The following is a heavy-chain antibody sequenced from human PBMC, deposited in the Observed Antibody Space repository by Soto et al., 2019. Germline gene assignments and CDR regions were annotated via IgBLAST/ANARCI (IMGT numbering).Heavy chain of an antibody. CDR2: IFYSGST. CDR3: ARVFPSYCGGDCSYFDS. V-gene: IGHV4-59*02. CDR1: GVSVTSYH. J-gene: IGHJ4*02. Sequence: SETLSLTCSVSGVSVTSYHWSWIRQPPGKGLEWIGYIFYSGSTKSNPSLKSRVTMSVDMSKNQFSLRLTSVTAADTAVYYCARVFPSYCGGDCSYFDSWGQGTLVTVSS. D-gene: IGHD2-21*02.